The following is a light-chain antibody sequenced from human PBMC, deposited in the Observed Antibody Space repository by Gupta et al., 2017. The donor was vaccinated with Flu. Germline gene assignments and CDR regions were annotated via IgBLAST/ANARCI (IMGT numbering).Light chain of an antibody. Sequence: DIQMTQSPSSLSASVGDRVTITCRASQSVTNYLNWYQQRPGKAPELLIYAVASLKSGVPSRFSGSGSGTDFTLTISRLQPEDFATYYCQQSDSAPLTFGPGTKVDIK. CDR3: QQSDSAPLT. CDR2: AVA. V-gene: IGKV1-39*01. CDR1: QSVTNY. J-gene: IGKJ3*01.